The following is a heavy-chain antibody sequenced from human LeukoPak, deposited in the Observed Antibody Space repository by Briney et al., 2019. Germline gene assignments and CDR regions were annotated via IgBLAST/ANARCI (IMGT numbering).Heavy chain of an antibody. CDR1: GYTFTRYG. V-gene: IGHV1-18*01. CDR2: ISAYNGDT. J-gene: IGHJ4*02. D-gene: IGHD6-19*01. Sequence: ASVKVSCKASGYTFTRYGITWVRQAPGQGLEWMGWISAYNGDTKYAQKLQGRVTMTTDTSTSTAYMELRSLRSDDTAVYYCARDPSNSSGWYIFYDFWGQGTLVAVSS. CDR3: ARDPSNSSGWYIFYDF.